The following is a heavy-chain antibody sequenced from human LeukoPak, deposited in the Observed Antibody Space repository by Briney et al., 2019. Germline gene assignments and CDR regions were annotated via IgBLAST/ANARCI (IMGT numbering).Heavy chain of an antibody. Sequence: ASVKISCKASGYTFTDYYMHWVQQAPGKGLEWMGRVDPVDGEAIYAPNFRDKITLTADTSTDTVYMKLSSLTSEDTAVYYCSTGMTLGDYWGQGTLVTVSS. CDR2: VDPVDGEA. CDR1: GYTFTDYY. D-gene: IGHD1-14*01. V-gene: IGHV1-69-2*01. J-gene: IGHJ4*02. CDR3: STGMTLGDY.